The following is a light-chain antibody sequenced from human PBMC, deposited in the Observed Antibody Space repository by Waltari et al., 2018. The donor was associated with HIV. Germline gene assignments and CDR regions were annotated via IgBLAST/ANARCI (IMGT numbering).Light chain of an antibody. J-gene: IGLJ3*02. CDR2: DVT. CDR1: SSDIGGYDY. V-gene: IGLV2-14*03. Sequence: QSALTQPASVSGSLGQSITFSCTGTSSDIGGYDYVSWYQQHPVEAPKIIIYDVTNRPSGISDRFSGSKSGDTASLTISGLQAEDEADYYCTSFTTTTAWVFGGGTNLTVL. CDR3: TSFTTTTAWV.